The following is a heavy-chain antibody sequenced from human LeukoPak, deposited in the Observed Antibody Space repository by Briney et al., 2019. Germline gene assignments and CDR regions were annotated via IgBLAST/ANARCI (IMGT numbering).Heavy chain of an antibody. CDR2: IYYTGNT. CDR3: ARGAVVFDI. V-gene: IGHV4-59*08. CDR1: GGSISTYY. Sequence: PSETLSLTCTVSGGSISTYYWTWIRQPPGKGLEWIGYIYYTGNTNYNPSLKSRVTISVDTSKNQFSLKLSSVTAADTAVYYCARGAVVFDIWGQGTMVTVSS. J-gene: IGHJ3*02.